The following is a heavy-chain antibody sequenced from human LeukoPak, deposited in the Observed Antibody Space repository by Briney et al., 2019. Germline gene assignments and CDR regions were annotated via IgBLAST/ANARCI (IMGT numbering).Heavy chain of an antibody. CDR2: IYYSGST. CDR3: ATYCSGGSCPFDY. Sequence: KPSETLSLTCTVSGGSISSGGYYWSWIRQHPGKGLEWIGYIYYSGSTYYNPSLKSRDTISVDTSKNQFSLKLSSVTAADTAVYYCATYCSGGSCPFDYWGQGTLVTVSS. D-gene: IGHD2-15*01. CDR1: GGSISSGGYY. V-gene: IGHV4-31*03. J-gene: IGHJ4*02.